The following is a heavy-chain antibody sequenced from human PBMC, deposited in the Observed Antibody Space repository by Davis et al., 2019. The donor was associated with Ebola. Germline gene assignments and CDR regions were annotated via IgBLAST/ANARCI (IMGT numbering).Heavy chain of an antibody. Sequence: SETLSLTCTVSGASIGSSGYYWGWIRQPPGKGLEWIGNIFLGGKTYYNPSLNRRVTISVNTSKNQFSLNLRSVTAADTAVYYCARDNSGWYWGQGTQVTVSS. CDR3: ARDNSGWY. J-gene: IGHJ4*02. D-gene: IGHD6-19*01. V-gene: IGHV4-39*01. CDR1: GASIGSSGYY. CDR2: IFLGGKT.